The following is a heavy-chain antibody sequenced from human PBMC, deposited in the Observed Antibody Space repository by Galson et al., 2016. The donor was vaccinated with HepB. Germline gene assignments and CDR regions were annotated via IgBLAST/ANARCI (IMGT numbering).Heavy chain of an antibody. Sequence: ALVKPTQTLTLTCTFSGFSLSTIGLGMAWIRQPPGKALEWLSLIYWDDDKRYSPSLKSRLTITKDTSKNQVVLTMTNMDPADTATYYCARKSSNWYRGDWLDPWGQGILVTVPS. D-gene: IGHD1-20*01. J-gene: IGHJ5*02. V-gene: IGHV2-5*02. CDR3: ARKSSNWYRGDWLDP. CDR1: GFSLSTIGLG. CDR2: IYWDDDK.